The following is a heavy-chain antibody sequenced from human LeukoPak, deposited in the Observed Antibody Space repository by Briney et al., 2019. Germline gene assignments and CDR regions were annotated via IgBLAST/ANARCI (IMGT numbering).Heavy chain of an antibody. D-gene: IGHD6-13*01. CDR3: ARDRVRQLGYFDY. CDR2: IYYSGST. J-gene: IGHJ4*02. Sequence: PSETLSLTCTVSGGSISSYYWSWIRQPPGKGLEWIGYIYYSGSTNYNPSLKSRVTISVDTSKNQFSLKLSSVTAADTAVYYCARDRVRQLGYFDYWGQGTPFTVSS. V-gene: IGHV4-59*01. CDR1: GGSISSYY.